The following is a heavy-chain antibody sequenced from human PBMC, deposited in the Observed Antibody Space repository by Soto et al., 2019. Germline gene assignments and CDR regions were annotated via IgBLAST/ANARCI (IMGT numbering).Heavy chain of an antibody. V-gene: IGHV1-3*01. Sequence: QVQLVQSGAEVKKPGASVKVSCKASGYTFTSYAMQWVRQAPGQRLEWMGWINAGNGNTKYSQKFQGRVTITSDTAASTDYMELSRLRSEDTAVYYGARDLGGWTDYWGQGTLVTVSS. CDR3: ARDLGGWTDY. D-gene: IGHD6-19*01. J-gene: IGHJ4*02. CDR1: GYTFTSYA. CDR2: INAGNGNT.